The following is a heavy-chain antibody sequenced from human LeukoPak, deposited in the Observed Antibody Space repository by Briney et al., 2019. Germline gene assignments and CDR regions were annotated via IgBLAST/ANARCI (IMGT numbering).Heavy chain of an antibody. J-gene: IGHJ4*02. Sequence: GGSLRLSCAASGFTFSSYAMHWVRQAPGKGLEYVSAISSNGGSTYYANSVKGRFTISRDNSKNTLYLQMGSLRAEDMAVYYCARVKTHYDILTGPFDYWGQGTLVTVSS. CDR3: ARVKTHYDILTGPFDY. D-gene: IGHD3-9*01. V-gene: IGHV3-64*01. CDR2: ISSNGGST. CDR1: GFTFSSYA.